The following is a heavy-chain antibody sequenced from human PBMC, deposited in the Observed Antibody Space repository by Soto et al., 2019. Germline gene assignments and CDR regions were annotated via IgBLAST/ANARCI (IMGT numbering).Heavy chain of an antibody. V-gene: IGHV1-2*02. Sequence: QVQLVQSGAEVKKPGASVKVSCWTSGYTFIDYYVHWVRQAPGQGLEWVGWINPNSGASNYAQNFQGRVTMTSDRNSSKVYMELTGLESADTAVYYCARWRDVVATRDTWGQGTLVTVSS. CDR2: INPNSGAS. D-gene: IGHD5-12*01. J-gene: IGHJ5*02. CDR3: ARWRDVVATRDT. CDR1: GYTFIDYY.